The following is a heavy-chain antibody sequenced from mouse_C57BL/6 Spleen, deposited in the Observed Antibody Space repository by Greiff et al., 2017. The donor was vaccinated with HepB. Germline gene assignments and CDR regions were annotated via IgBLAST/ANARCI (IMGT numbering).Heavy chain of an antibody. Sequence: EVKLVESGGGLVQPKGSLKLSCAASGFTFNTYAMHWVRQAPGKGLEWVARIRSKSSNYATYYADSVKDRFTISRDDSQSMLYLQMNNLKTEDTAMYYCVRAELSYYDAMDYWGQGTSVTVSS. CDR1: GFTFNTYA. J-gene: IGHJ4*01. CDR3: VRAELSYYDAMDY. V-gene: IGHV10-3*01. D-gene: IGHD4-1*01. CDR2: IRSKSSNYAT.